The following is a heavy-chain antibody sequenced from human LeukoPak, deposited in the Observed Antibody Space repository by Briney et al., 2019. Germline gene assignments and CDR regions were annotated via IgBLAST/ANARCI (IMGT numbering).Heavy chain of an antibody. CDR3: ARDSGSGSYYTGYYGMDV. CDR2: ISSSGSTI. Sequence: GGSLRLSCAASGFTFSSYEMNWARQAPGKGLEWISYISSSGSTIYYADSVKGRFTISRDNAKNSLYLQMNSLRAEDTAVYYCARDSGSGSYYTGYYGMDVWGKGTTVTVSS. J-gene: IGHJ6*04. CDR1: GFTFSSYE. V-gene: IGHV3-48*03. D-gene: IGHD3-10*01.